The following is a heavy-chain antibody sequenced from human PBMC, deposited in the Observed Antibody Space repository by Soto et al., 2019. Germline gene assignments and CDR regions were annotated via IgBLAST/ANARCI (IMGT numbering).Heavy chain of an antibody. J-gene: IGHJ4*02. CDR1: GYTFTSYA. V-gene: IGHV1-3*01. CDR2: INAGNGNT. D-gene: IGHD6-19*01. Sequence: QVQLVQSGAEVKKPGASVKVSCKASGYTFTSYAIHWVRQAPGQRLEWMGWINAGNGNTKYSQKFQDRVTITRDTTASTAYMELSSLRAEDTAVYYCARDLGGWPDYWGQGTLVTISS. CDR3: ARDLGGWPDY.